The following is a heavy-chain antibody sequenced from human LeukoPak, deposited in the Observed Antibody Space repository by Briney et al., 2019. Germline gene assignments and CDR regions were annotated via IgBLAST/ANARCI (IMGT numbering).Heavy chain of an antibody. CDR1: GGTFSSYA. D-gene: IGHD6-13*01. CDR2: IIPIFGTA. CDR3: ARGRGIPYYYYYMDV. J-gene: IGHJ6*03. V-gene: IGHV1-69*05. Sequence: SVKVSCKASGGTFSSYAISWVRQAPGQGLEWMGGIIPIFGTANYAQKFQGRVTITTDESTSTAYMELSSLRSEDTAVYYCARGRGIPYYYYYMDVWGKGTTVTVSS.